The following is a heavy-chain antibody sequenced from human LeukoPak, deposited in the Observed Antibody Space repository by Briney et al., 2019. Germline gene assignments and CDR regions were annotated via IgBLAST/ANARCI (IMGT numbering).Heavy chain of an antibody. CDR3: ARRLCSSPTCSIAPSGNWLNP. Sequence: SETLSLTCTVSGGSISNFYWTWIRQPAGKGLEWIGRISTSGSTNYNPSLGSRVTMSVDTSKNQFSLKLSSVTAADTAVYYCARRLCSSPTCSIAPSGNWLNPWGQGIPVIVSS. J-gene: IGHJ5*02. V-gene: IGHV4-4*07. D-gene: IGHD2-2*01. CDR1: GGSISNFY. CDR2: ISTSGST.